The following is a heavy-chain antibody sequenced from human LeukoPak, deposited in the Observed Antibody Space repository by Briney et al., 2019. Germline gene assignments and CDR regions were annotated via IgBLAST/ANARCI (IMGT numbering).Heavy chain of an antibody. CDR2: IYSGGGT. Sequence: GGSLRLSCAASGFTVSSNSMSWVRQAPGKGLEWVSLIYSGGGTYYADSVKGRFTISRDNSKNTLYLQMNSLRAKDTAVYFCAGETYDILTGRGAFDLWGQGTMVTVSS. J-gene: IGHJ3*01. CDR1: GFTVSSNS. V-gene: IGHV3-53*01. D-gene: IGHD3-9*01. CDR3: AGETYDILTGRGAFDL.